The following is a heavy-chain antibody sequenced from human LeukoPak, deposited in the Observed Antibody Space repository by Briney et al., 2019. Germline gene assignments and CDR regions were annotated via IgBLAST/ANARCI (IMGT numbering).Heavy chain of an antibody. CDR1: GGYMHSNF. CDR3: ARRAYSSSYYCFDY. CDR2: IYYSGST. V-gene: IGHV4-59*01. J-gene: IGHJ4*02. Sequence: PSETLSLTCTFSGGYMHSNFWNWIRQPPGKGPEWIGYIYYSGSTNYNPSLKSRVTISIDTSKNQFSLKLSSVTAADTAVYYCARRAYSSSYYCFDYWGQGTLVTVSS. D-gene: IGHD3-22*01.